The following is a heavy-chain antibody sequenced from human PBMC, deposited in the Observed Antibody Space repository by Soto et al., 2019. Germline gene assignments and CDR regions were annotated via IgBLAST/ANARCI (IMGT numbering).Heavy chain of an antibody. CDR1: GYSFTSYW. J-gene: IGHJ6*03. Sequence: PGESLKISCKGSGYSFTSYWIGWVRQMPGKGLEWMGIIYPGDSDTRYSPSFQGQVTISADKSISTAYLQWSSLKASDTAMYYCARSQVNYYYYMDVWGKGTTVTVSS. D-gene: IGHD4-4*01. V-gene: IGHV5-51*01. CDR3: ARSQVNYYYYMDV. CDR2: IYPGDSDT.